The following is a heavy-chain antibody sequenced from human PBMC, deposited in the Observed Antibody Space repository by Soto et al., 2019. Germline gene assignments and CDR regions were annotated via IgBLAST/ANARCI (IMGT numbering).Heavy chain of an antibody. D-gene: IGHD2-15*01. CDR1: GGSISSGGYY. Sequence: QVQLQESGPGLVKPSQTLSLTCTVSGGSISSGGYYWSWIRQHPGKGLEWIGYIYYSGSTYYNPSLKSRVTISVDTSKNQFSLKLSSVTAADTAVYYCARGSLDIVVVVAATHHDAFDIWGQGTMVTVSS. J-gene: IGHJ3*02. CDR3: ARGSLDIVVVVAATHHDAFDI. V-gene: IGHV4-31*03. CDR2: IYYSGST.